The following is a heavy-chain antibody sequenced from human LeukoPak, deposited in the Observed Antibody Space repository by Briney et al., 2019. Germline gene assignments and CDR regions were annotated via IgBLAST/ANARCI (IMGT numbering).Heavy chain of an antibody. CDR3: ARDREGYYDSSGYLEIDY. V-gene: IGHV1-46*01. CDR1: GYTFTSYY. CDR2: INPSGGST. J-gene: IGHJ4*02. Sequence: ASVKVSCKASGYTFTSYYMHWVRQAPGQGLEWMGIINPSGGSTSYAQKFQGRVTMTRDTSTSTVYMELSSLRSEDTAVYYCARDREGYYDSSGYLEIDYWGQGTLVTVSS. D-gene: IGHD3-22*01.